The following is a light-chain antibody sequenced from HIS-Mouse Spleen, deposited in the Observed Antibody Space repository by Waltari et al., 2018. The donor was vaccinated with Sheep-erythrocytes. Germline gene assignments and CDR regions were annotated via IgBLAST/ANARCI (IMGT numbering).Light chain of an antibody. V-gene: IGLV2-8*01. CDR1: ISAVGGYNY. CDR3: SSYAGSNNWV. J-gene: IGLJ3*02. CDR2: EVS. Sequence: QSALTQPPSASGSPGQSVTISCTGTISAVGGYNYVPWYPQHPGKAPKLMIYEVSKRPSGVPDRFSGSKSGNTASLTVSGLQAEDEADYYCSSYAGSNNWVFGGGTKLTVL.